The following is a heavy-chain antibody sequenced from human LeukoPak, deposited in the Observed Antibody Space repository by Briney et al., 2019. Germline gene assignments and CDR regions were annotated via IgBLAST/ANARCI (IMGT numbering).Heavy chain of an antibody. Sequence: SETLSLTCAVYGGSFSGYYWSWIRQPPGKGLEWIGEINHSGSTNYNPSLKSRVTISVDTSKNQFSLKLSSVTAADTAVYYCATSGGSGNGAYNWFDPWGQGTLVTVS. CDR3: ATSGGSGNGAYNWFDP. J-gene: IGHJ5*02. D-gene: IGHD3-10*01. CDR1: GGSFSGYY. CDR2: INHSGST. V-gene: IGHV4-34*01.